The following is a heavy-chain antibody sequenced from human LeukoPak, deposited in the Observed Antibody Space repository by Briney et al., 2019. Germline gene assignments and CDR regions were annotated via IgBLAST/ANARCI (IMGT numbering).Heavy chain of an antibody. CDR2: INTDTGNP. CDR1: GYTFTSYA. V-gene: IGHV7-4-1*02. CDR3: ARGTKYDYVWGSYFDY. Sequence: ASVKVSCKASGYTFTSYAMNWVRQAPGQGLEWMGWINTDTGNPTYAQGFTGRFVFSLDTSVSTAYLQISSLKAEDTAVYYCARGTKYDYVWGSYFDYWGQGTLVTVSS. J-gene: IGHJ4*02. D-gene: IGHD3-16*01.